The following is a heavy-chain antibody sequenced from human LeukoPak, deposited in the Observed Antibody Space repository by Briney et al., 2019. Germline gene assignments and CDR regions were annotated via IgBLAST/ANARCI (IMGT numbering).Heavy chain of an antibody. Sequence: ASVKVSCKASGYTFTSYGISWVRQAPGQGLEWMGWISAYNGNTNYAQKLQGRVTMTTDTSTSTAYMELRSLRSDDTAVYCCARTYYDFWSGYYLTPYYYYGMDVWGQGTTVTVSS. J-gene: IGHJ6*02. CDR2: ISAYNGNT. V-gene: IGHV1-18*01. CDR3: ARTYYDFWSGYYLTPYYYYGMDV. CDR1: GYTFTSYG. D-gene: IGHD3-3*01.